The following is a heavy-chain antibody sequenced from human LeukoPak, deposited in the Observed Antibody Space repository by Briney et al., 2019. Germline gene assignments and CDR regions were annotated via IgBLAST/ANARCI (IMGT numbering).Heavy chain of an antibody. Sequence: PSETLSLTCAVYGGSFSGYYWSWIRQPPGKGLGWIGEINHSGSTNYNPSLKSRVTISVDTSKNQFSLKLSSVTAADTAVYYCARRSMWLGDLDYWGQGTLVTVSS. V-gene: IGHV4-34*01. CDR2: INHSGST. J-gene: IGHJ4*02. CDR3: ARRSMWLGDLDY. CDR1: GGSFSGYY. D-gene: IGHD6-19*01.